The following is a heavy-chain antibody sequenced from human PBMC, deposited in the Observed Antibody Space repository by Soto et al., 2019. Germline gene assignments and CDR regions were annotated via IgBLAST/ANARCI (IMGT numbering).Heavy chain of an antibody. CDR3: ARPGIGNRYYYYGMDV. CDR1: GGSISSSSYY. CDR2: IYYSGST. Sequence: SETLSLTCTVSGGSISSSSYYWGWIRQPPGKGLEWIGSIYYSGSTYYNPSLKSRVTISVDTSKNQFSLKLSSVTAADTAVYYCARPGIGNRYYYYGMDVWGQGPTVTASS. D-gene: IGHD1-1*01. V-gene: IGHV4-39*01. J-gene: IGHJ6*02.